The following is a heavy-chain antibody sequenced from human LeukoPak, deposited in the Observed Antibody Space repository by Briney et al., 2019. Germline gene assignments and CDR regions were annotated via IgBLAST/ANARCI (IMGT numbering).Heavy chain of an antibody. CDR2: IFSDGSNK. V-gene: IGHV3-33*01. Sequence: GGSLRLSCAASGFIFSTYGMHWVRRAPGKGLEWVAVIFSDGSNKYYGDSVKGRFTISRDNSKNTLYLEMDSLRVEDTALYYCARASGPFDYWGQGTLVTVSS. CDR1: GFIFSTYG. J-gene: IGHJ4*02. D-gene: IGHD3-10*01. CDR3: ARASGPFDY.